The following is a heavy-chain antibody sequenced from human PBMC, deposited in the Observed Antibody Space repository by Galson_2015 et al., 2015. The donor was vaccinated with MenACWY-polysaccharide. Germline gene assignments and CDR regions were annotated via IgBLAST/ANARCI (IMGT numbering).Heavy chain of an antibody. J-gene: IGHJ6*02. CDR2: ISGSGSTT. V-gene: IGHV3-23*01. CDR1: GFTFSNYA. Sequence: SLRLSCAASGFTFSNYAMSWVRQAPGKGLDWVSAISGSGSTTYYADSVKCRFTISRDNSKNTLYLQMSSLRAEDTAVYYCAKRGPMVSCLFYCMDAWGQGTPVTVS. D-gene: IGHD4/OR15-4a*01. CDR3: AKRGPMVSCLFYCMDA.